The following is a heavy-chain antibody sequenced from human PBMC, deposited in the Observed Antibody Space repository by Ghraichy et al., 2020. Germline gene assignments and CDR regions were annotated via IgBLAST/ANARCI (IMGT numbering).Heavy chain of an antibody. J-gene: IGHJ6*02. V-gene: IGHV3-48*03. CDR3: SKGRGGAWGDAMYV. CDR2: ITIRGSAI. D-gene: IGHD7-27*01. Sequence: VSFITIRGSAIYYADSVKGRFTISRDSAKSSLYLQMNSLRAEDTAVYYCSKGRGGAWGDAMYVWGHGT.